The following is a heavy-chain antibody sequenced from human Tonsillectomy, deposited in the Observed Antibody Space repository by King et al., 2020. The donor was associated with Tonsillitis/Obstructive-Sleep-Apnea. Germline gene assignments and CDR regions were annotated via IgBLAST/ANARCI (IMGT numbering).Heavy chain of an antibody. CDR1: GFTFSSYT. V-gene: IGHV3-21*06. D-gene: IGHD4-17*01. Sequence: VQLVESGGGLVKPGGSLRLSCAASGFTFSSYTMNWVRQAPGKGLEWVASISRSSTHLDYADSLKGRFTISRDNAKNLLYLQMSSLRAEDKALYYLARERGYGDYYFDYWGQGTLVTVSS. J-gene: IGHJ4*02. CDR3: ARERGYGDYYFDY. CDR2: ISRSSTHL.